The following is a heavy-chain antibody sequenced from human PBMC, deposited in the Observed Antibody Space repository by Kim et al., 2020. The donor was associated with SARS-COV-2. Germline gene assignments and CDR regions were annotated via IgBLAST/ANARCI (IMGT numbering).Heavy chain of an antibody. D-gene: IGHD6-19*01. J-gene: IGHJ6*02. Sequence: GGSLRLSCAASGFTFSSYWMSWVRQAPGKGLEWVANIKQDGSEKYYVDSVKGRFTISRDNAKNSLYLQMNSLRAEDTAVYYCARWGIAVAGKTDYYYYGMEVWGQGTTVTVSS. CDR1: GFTFSSYW. CDR2: IKQDGSEK. CDR3: ARWGIAVAGKTDYYYYGMEV. V-gene: IGHV3-7*01.